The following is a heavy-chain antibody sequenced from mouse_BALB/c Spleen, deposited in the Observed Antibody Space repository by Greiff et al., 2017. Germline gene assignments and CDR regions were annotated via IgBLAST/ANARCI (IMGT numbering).Heavy chain of an antibody. CDR3: TLPGFAY. V-gene: IGHV6-6*02. Sequence: GQRVESGGGLVQPGGSMKLSCVASGLTFSNYWMNWVRQSPEKGLEWVAEIRLKSNNYATHYAESVKGRFTISRDDSKSSVYLQMNNLRAEDTGIYYCTLPGFAYWGQGTLVTVSA. CDR2: IRLKSNNYAT. J-gene: IGHJ3*01. CDR1: GLTFSNYW.